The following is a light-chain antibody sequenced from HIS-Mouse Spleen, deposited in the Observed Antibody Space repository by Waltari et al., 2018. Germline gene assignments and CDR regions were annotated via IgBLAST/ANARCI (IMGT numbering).Light chain of an antibody. CDR2: EVS. CDR1: SSDVGGYNY. J-gene: IGLJ3*02. CDR3: SSYAGSNNLG. Sequence: QSALTQPPSASGSPGQSVTISCTGTSSDVGGYNYVSWYQQHPGKAPNLMIYEVSKRPSGVPDRFAGSKAGNTASLTVSGLQAEDDADYYCSSYAGSNNLGFGGGTKLTVL. V-gene: IGLV2-8*01.